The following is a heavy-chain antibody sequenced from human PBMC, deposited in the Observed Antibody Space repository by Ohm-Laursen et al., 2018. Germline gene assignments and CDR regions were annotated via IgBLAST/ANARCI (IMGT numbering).Heavy chain of an antibody. CDR2: ISPSGDKT. V-gene: IGHV3-23*01. CDR3: ARAADVVTPYYFDY. Sequence: GSLRLSCTASGFTFRMHGISWFRQAPGRGLERVSGISPSGDKTYYSDPVKGRFTISRDNSNNTVFLQLTRLRAEDTAMYYCARAADVVTPYYFDYWGQGTLVTVAS. CDR1: GFTFRMHG. J-gene: IGHJ4*02. D-gene: IGHD2-15*01.